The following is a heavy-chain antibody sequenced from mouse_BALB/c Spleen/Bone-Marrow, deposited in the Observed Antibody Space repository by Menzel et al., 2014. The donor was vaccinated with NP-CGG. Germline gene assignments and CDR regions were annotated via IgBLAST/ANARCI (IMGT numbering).Heavy chain of an antibody. CDR3: ARWYYGSSSFAY. V-gene: IGHV1-9*01. Sequence: VQGVESGAELMKRGASVKISCKATGYTFGTYWIEWVKQRPGHGLEWIGEILPGSGSTNYNEKFKGKATFTADTSSNTVYMQLSSLTSEDSAVYYCARWYYGSSSFAYWGQGTLVTVSA. CDR1: GYTFGTYW. CDR2: ILPGSGST. J-gene: IGHJ3*01. D-gene: IGHD1-1*01.